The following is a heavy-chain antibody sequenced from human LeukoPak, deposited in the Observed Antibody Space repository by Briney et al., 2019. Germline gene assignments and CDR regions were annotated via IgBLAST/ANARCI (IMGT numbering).Heavy chain of an antibody. CDR1: GFTVSSNY. CDR2: ISSSSNI. Sequence: GGSLRLSCAASGFTVSSNYMSWVRQAPGKGLEWVSSISSSSNIYYADSVKGRFTISRDNAKNSLYLQMNSLRAEDTAVYYCARVGNSWSIDYWGQGTLVTVSS. D-gene: IGHD6-13*01. CDR3: ARVGNSWSIDY. V-gene: IGHV3-69-1*01. J-gene: IGHJ4*02.